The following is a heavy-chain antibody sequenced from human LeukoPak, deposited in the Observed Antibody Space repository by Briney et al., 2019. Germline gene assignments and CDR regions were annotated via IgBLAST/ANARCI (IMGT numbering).Heavy chain of an antibody. CDR2: ISRNSGSI. D-gene: IGHD4-17*01. Sequence: RTGGSLRLSCAASGFTFDDYAMHWVRQAPGKGLEWVSGISRNSGSIGYADSVKGRFTISRDNAKNSLYLQMNSLRAEDTALYYCAKAGGSVTTRSHFDYWGQGTLVTVSS. V-gene: IGHV3-9*01. CDR1: GFTFDDYA. CDR3: AKAGGSVTTRSHFDY. J-gene: IGHJ4*02.